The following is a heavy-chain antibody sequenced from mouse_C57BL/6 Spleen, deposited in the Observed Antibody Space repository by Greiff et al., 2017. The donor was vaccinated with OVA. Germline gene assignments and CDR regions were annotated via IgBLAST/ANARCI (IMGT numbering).Heavy chain of an antibody. CDR3: ARDRLYYFDY. J-gene: IGHJ2*01. Sequence: EVKLEESGGGLVKPGGSLKLSCAASGFTFSSYAMSWVRQTPEKRLEWVATISDGGSYTYYPDNVKGRFTISRDNAKNNQYLQMSHLKSEDTAMYYCARDRLYYFDYWGQGTTLTVSS. D-gene: IGHD3-2*02. CDR2: ISDGGSYT. V-gene: IGHV5-4*01. CDR1: GFTFSSYA.